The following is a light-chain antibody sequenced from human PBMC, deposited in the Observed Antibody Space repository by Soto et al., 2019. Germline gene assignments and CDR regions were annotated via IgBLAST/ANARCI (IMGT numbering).Light chain of an antibody. V-gene: IGKV3-11*01. CDR2: DAS. CDR1: QSVSSY. Sequence: EIVLTQSPATLYLSPGERATLSCRASQSVSSYLAWYQQKPGQAPRLLIYDASNRATGIPARFSGSGSGTDFTLNISSLEPEDFAVYYCQQRSNWPPWLPVGGGTNVEIK. CDR3: QQRSNWPPWLP. J-gene: IGKJ4*01.